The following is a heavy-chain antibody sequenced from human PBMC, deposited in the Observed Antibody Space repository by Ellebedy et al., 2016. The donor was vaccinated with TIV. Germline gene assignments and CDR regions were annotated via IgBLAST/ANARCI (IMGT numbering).Heavy chain of an antibody. CDR3: ARCTWGVVTKGYFDS. CDR2: VSGGGNIT. J-gene: IGHJ2*01. D-gene: IGHD3-3*01. CDR1: GFIFDSYA. Sequence: GESLKISCAASGFIFDSYAMNWVRQAPGKGLELVSGVSGGGNITHYADSVKGRFTISRDNSKNTVYLQMSSLRIDDVGIYFCARCTWGVVTKGYFDSWGRGTLVSVSS. V-gene: IGHV3-23*01.